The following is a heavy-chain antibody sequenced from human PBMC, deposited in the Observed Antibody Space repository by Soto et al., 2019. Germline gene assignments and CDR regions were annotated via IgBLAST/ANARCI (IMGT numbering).Heavy chain of an antibody. CDR1: GYTFTGYY. CDR3: ARAPDNGNYLAASDY. V-gene: IGHV1-2*02. J-gene: IGHJ4*02. CDR2: INPNSGGT. Sequence: QVQLVQAGAEVKKPGASVKVSCKASGYTFTGYYMHWVRQAPGQVLEWMGWINPNSGGTNYAQKFQGRVTMTRDTSNSTAYMERSSRRSDDTAVYHCARAPDNGNYLAASDYWGQGTLVTVSS. D-gene: IGHD1-7*01.